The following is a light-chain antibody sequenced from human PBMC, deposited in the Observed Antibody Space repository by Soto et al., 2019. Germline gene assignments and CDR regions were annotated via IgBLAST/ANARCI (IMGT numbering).Light chain of an antibody. V-gene: IGLV2-14*01. J-gene: IGLJ1*01. CDR2: EVT. CDR3: SSYTSSGTLVV. Sequence: QSALTQPASVSGSPGQSITISCTGTTSDVGGYNYVSWYQQHPGKAPKVMIYEVTNRPSGVSNRFSGSKSGNTASLTISGLQAEDEADYYCSSYTSSGTLVVFGTGTKVTVL. CDR1: TSDVGGYNY.